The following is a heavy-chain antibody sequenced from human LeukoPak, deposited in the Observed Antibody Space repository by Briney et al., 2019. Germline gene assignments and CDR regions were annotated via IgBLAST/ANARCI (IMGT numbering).Heavy chain of an antibody. CDR3: ARHLGRNIAAAGFDP. CDR1: GGSFSGYY. D-gene: IGHD6-13*01. J-gene: IGHJ5*02. V-gene: IGHV4-34*01. CDR2: INHSGSA. Sequence: SETLSLTCAVSGGSFSGYYWTWIRQPPGKGLEWIGEINHSGSANYNPSLKSRVTISVDTSKNQFSLKLSSVTAADTAVYYCARHLGRNIAAAGFDPWGQGTLVTVSS.